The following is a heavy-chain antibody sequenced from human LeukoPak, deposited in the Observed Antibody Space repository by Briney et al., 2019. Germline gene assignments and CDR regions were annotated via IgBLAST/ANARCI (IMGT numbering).Heavy chain of an antibody. J-gene: IGHJ3*02. CDR2: ITAYDGDT. D-gene: IGHD1-14*01. V-gene: IGHV1-18*01. Sequence: ASVKVSCKASGFSFPRYGISWVRQAPGQGLEWIGWITAYDGDTNYAEKFQGRVTMATDTSTSTASMELWSLRSDDTAVYYCARDWQPPSGPDVFDIWGQGTVVTVSS. CDR3: ARDWQPPSGPDVFDI. CDR1: GFSFPRYG.